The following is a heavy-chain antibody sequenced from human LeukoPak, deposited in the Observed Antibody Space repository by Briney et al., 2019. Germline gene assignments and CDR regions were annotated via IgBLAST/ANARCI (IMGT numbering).Heavy chain of an antibody. V-gene: IGHV1-8*01. CDR3: ARIRFLEWFSDY. Sequence: ASVKVSCKASGYTFTSYDINWVRQATGQGLEWMGWMNPNSGNTGYAQKFQGRVTMTRNTSISTAYMELSSLRSEDTAVYYCARIRFLEWFSDYWGQGTLVTVSS. J-gene: IGHJ4*02. CDR2: MNPNSGNT. D-gene: IGHD3-3*01. CDR1: GYTFTSYD.